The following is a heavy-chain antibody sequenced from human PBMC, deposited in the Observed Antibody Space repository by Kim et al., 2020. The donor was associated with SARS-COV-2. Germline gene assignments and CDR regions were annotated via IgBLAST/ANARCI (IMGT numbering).Heavy chain of an antibody. CDR3: ARDLQYYYGSGSYYPQYYYYYYGMDV. V-gene: IGHV3-74*01. CDR1: GFTFSSYW. CDR2: INSDGSST. D-gene: IGHD3-10*01. Sequence: GGSLRLSCAASGFTFSSYWMHWVRQAPGKGLVWVSRINSDGSSTSYADSVKGRFTISRDNAKNTLYLQMNSLRAEDTAVYYCARDLQYYYGSGSYYPQYYYYYYGMDVWGQGTTVTVSS. J-gene: IGHJ6*02.